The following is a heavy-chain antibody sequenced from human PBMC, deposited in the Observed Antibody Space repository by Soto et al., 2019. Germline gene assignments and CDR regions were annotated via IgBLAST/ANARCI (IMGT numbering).Heavy chain of an antibody. CDR2: INPNSGGT. V-gene: IGHV1-2*04. J-gene: IGHJ6*02. Sequence: GASVKVSCKASGYTFTGYYMHCVRQAPGQGLEWMGWINPNSGGTNYAQKFQGWVTMTRDTSISTAYMELSRLRSDDTAVYYCARLPLGQQHYGMDVWGQGTTVTVSS. D-gene: IGHD6-13*01. CDR3: ARLPLGQQHYGMDV. CDR1: GYTFTGYY.